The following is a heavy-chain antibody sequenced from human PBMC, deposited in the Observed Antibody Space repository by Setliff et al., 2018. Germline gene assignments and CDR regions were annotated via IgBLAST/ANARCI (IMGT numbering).Heavy chain of an antibody. CDR1: GVSIRSYY. CDR2: IFYSGSS. V-gene: IGHV4-59*01. J-gene: IGHJ4*02. D-gene: IGHD4-17*01. Sequence: SETLSLTCTVSGVSIRSYYWSWIRQPPGKGLEWIGYIFYSGSSNYNPSLQSRVSISVDTSKNQLSLKLDSLTAADTAVYFCARLPRTVTHFDYWGQGALVT. CDR3: ARLPRTVTHFDY.